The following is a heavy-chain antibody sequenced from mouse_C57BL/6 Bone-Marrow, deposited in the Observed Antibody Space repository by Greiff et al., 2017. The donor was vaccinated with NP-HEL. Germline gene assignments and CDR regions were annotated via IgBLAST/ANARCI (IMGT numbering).Heavy chain of an antibody. D-gene: IGHD3-2*02. J-gene: IGHJ3*01. CDR3: ARHVGSGYAWFAY. V-gene: IGHV1-54*01. CDR2: INPGSGGT. Sequence: QVQLQQSGAELVRPGPSVKVSCKASGYAFTNYLIEWVKQRPGQGLEWIGVINPGSGGTNYNEKFKGKATLTADKSSSTAYMQLSSLTSEDSAVYFCARHVGSGYAWFAYWGQGTLVTVSA. CDR1: GYAFTNYL.